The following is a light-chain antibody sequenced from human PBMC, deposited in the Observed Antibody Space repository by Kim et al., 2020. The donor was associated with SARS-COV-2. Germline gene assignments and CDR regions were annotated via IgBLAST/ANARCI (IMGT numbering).Light chain of an antibody. CDR3: NSRDSSGNHLEV. CDR2: GKN. Sequence: LGQTVRITCQGDSLRSYYASWYQQKPGQAPVLVIYGKNNRPSGIPDRFSGSSSGNTASLTITGAQAEDEADYYCNSRDSSGNHLEVFGAGTQLTVL. V-gene: IGLV3-19*01. CDR1: SLRSYY. J-gene: IGLJ2*01.